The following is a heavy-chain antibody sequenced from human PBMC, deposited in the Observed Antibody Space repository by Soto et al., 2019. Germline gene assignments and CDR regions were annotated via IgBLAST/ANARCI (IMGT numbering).Heavy chain of an antibody. CDR2: IDPSDSYT. Sequence: GESQKISCKGSGYSFTSYWISWVRQMPGKGLEWMGRIDPSDSYTNYSPSFQGHVTISADKSISTAYLQWSSLKASDTAMYYCASNRVNSSGWYGYYYYYGMDVWGQGTTVTVSS. CDR3: ASNRVNSSGWYGYYYYYGMDV. J-gene: IGHJ6*02. V-gene: IGHV5-10-1*01. CDR1: GYSFTSYW. D-gene: IGHD6-19*01.